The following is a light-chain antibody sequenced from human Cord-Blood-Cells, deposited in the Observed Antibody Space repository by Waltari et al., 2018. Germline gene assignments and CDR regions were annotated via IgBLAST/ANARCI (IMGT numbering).Light chain of an antibody. Sequence: IVLTQSPATMSLSTGERATLSCRASQSVSSYLAWYQQKPDQAPRLLIYDASNRATGIPARFSGSGSGTDFTLTISSLEPEDFAVHYCQQRSNWPPYTFGQGTKLEIK. CDR2: DAS. J-gene: IGKJ2*01. CDR1: QSVSSY. CDR3: QQRSNWPPYT. V-gene: IGKV3-11*01.